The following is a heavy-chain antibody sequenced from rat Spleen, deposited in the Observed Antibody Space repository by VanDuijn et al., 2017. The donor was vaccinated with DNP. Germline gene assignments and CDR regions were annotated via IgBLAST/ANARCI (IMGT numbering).Heavy chain of an antibody. CDR3: ARQGNGNYYFDY. CDR2: ISTGDTNT. D-gene: IGHD1-11*01. Sequence: EVQLVESGGGLVQPGRSLKLSCAASGFTFSAYYLAWVRQAPAKGLEWVASISTGDTNTYYRDSVKGRFTISRDGAKNTQYLQMDSLRSEDTATYYCARQGNGNYYFDYWGQGVMVTVSS. CDR1: GFTFSAYY. J-gene: IGHJ2*01. V-gene: IGHV5S13*01.